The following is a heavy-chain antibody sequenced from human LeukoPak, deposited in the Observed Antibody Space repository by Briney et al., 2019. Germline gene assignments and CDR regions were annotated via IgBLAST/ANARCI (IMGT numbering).Heavy chain of an antibody. Sequence: GASVKVSCKASGYTFTSYYMHWVRQAPGQGLEWMGIINPSGGSTSYAQKFQGRVTMTEDTSTDTAYMELSSLRSEDTAVYYCATSPLAVAGTHDYYYYMDVWGKGTTVTVSS. CDR2: INPSGGST. J-gene: IGHJ6*03. D-gene: IGHD6-19*01. CDR3: ATSPLAVAGTHDYYYYMDV. CDR1: GYTFTSYY. V-gene: IGHV1-46*01.